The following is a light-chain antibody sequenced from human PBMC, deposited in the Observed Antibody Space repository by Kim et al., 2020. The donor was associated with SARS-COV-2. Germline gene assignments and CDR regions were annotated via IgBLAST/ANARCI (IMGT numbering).Light chain of an antibody. J-gene: IGLJ2*01. Sequence: SELTQDPAVSVALGQTVRITCQGDSLRTYYATWYQQKPGQAPKVVIYGKDNRPSGVPDRFSGSSSGNTAYLTITGTQAGDEADYYCNSRDSNDYVVFGGGTKFTFL. CDR3: NSRDSNDYVV. CDR1: SLRTYY. CDR2: GKD. V-gene: IGLV3-19*01.